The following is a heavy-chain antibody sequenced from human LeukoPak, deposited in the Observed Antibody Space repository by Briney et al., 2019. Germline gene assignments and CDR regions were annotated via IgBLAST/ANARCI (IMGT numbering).Heavy chain of an antibody. CDR2: ISPYNGNT. V-gene: IGHV1-18*01. CDR1: ADTFNTYG. CDR3: ARDRGNAVDGLDI. Sequence: GASVKVSCKASADTFNTYGISWVRQAPGQGLEWMGWISPYNGNTNYAQNHQDRVTMTTDTSTNTAYMELRSLRSDDTAVYYCARDRGNAVDGLDIWGQGTKVTVSS. J-gene: IGHJ3*02. D-gene: IGHD4-23*01.